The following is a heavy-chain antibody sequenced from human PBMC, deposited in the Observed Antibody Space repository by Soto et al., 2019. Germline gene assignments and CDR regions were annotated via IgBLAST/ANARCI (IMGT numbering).Heavy chain of an antibody. CDR2: IKSKIDGGTT. D-gene: IGHD4-17*01. CDR1: GFTFNNAW. Sequence: GVSLRLSCAASGFTFNNAWMSWVRQAPGKGLEWVGRIKSKIDGGTTDYAAPVKGRFTISRDDSKNTVYLQMNSLKTEDTAVYYCTTDNSDYGDYNWFDPWGQGTLVTVSS. CDR3: TTDNSDYGDYNWFDP. V-gene: IGHV3-15*01. J-gene: IGHJ5*02.